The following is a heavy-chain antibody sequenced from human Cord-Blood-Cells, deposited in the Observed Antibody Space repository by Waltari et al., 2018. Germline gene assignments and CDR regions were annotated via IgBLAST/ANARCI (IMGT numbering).Heavy chain of an antibody. Sequence: QVQLVESGGGVVQPGRSLRLSCAASGFTLRSYGMPWARQAPGKGLEGVAVISYDGSNKSFAASVKGRFTISRGNSKNTLYLQMNSLRAEDTAVYYCAKSGEDAFDIWGQGTMVTVSS. V-gene: IGHV3-30*18. J-gene: IGHJ3*02. CDR3: AKSGEDAFDI. CDR1: GFTLRSYG. CDR2: ISYDGSNK. D-gene: IGHD3-10*01.